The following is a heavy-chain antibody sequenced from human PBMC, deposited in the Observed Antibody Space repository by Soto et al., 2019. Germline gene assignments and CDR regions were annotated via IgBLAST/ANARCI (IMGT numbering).Heavy chain of an antibody. D-gene: IGHD3-10*01. CDR3: ARDYYGSGRLNAHNWFDP. CDR1: GFTFSSYA. V-gene: IGHV3-30-3*01. Sequence: PGGSLRLSCAASGFTFSSYAMHWVRQAPGKGLEWVAVISYDGSNKYYADSVKGRFTISRDNSKNTLYLQMNSLRAEDTAVYYCARDYYGSGRLNAHNWFDPWGQGTLVTVSS. J-gene: IGHJ5*02. CDR2: ISYDGSNK.